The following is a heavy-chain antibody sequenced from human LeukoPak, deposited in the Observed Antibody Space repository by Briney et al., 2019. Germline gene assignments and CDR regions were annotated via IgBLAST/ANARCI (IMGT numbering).Heavy chain of an antibody. D-gene: IGHD6-13*01. V-gene: IGHV4-39*01. CDR3: ARSARAGSSWYFDY. CDR2: IYYSGST. J-gene: IGHJ4*02. CDR1: GFTFSSYS. Sequence: GSLRLSCAASGFTFSSYSMNWIRQPPGKGLEWIGSIYYSGSTYYNPSLKSRVTISVDTSKNQFSLKLSSVTAADTAVYYCARSARAGSSWYFDYWGQGTLVTVSS.